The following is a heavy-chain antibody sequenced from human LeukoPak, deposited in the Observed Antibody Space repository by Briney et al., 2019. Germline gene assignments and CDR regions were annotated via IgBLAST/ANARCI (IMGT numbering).Heavy chain of an antibody. CDR1: EFTFSSYT. D-gene: IGHD3-10*01. J-gene: IGHJ6*02. Sequence: PGGSLRLSCAASEFTFSSYTISWVRQAPGKGLEWVSSISSSSRYIYYADSVKGRFTISRDNAKNSLYLQMNSPRAEDTAVYYCAKASVLLWFGGSNGMDVWGQGTTVTVSS. CDR2: ISSSSRYI. CDR3: AKASVLLWFGGSNGMDV. V-gene: IGHV3-21*04.